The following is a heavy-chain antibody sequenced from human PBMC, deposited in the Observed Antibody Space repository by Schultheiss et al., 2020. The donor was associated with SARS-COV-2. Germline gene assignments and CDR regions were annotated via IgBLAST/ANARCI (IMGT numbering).Heavy chain of an antibody. CDR3: ARGEYCSGGSCYSFDP. Sequence: SQTLSLTCSVSGGSMSSYYWSWIRQPPGKGLEWIGCIYYSGSTNYNPSLKSRVTISVDTSKNQFSLKLSSVTAADTAVYYCARGEYCSGGSCYSFDPWGQGTLVTVSS. V-gene: IGHV4-59*12. J-gene: IGHJ5*02. CDR2: IYYSGST. CDR1: GGSMSSYY. D-gene: IGHD2-15*01.